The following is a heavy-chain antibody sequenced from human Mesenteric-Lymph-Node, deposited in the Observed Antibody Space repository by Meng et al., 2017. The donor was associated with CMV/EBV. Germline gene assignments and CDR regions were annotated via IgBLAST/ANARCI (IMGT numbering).Heavy chain of an antibody. V-gene: IGHV3-7*01. CDR2: IRQDGSEK. CDR1: GFTFGSYW. J-gene: IGHJ4*02. CDR3: AGGLWQSDY. D-gene: IGHD2-15*01. Sequence: RLSCAESGFTFGSYWMSWVRQAPGKGLEWVANIRQDGSEKNYVDSVKGRFTISRDNAKNSLFLQMNSLRVEDTAVYYCAGGLWQSDYWGQGTLVTVSS.